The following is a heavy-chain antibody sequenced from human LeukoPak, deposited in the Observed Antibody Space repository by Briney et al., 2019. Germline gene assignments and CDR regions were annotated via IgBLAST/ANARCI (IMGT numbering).Heavy chain of an antibody. CDR3: ARGGSSWPFDY. D-gene: IGHD6-13*01. V-gene: IGHV1-2*04. Sequence: GASVKVSCKASGYTFTSYAMNWVRQAPGQGLEWMGWINPNSGGTNYAQKFQGWVTMTRDTSISTAYMELSRLRSDDTAVYYCARGGSSWPFDYWGQGTLVTVSS. J-gene: IGHJ4*02. CDR2: INPNSGGT. CDR1: GYTFTSYA.